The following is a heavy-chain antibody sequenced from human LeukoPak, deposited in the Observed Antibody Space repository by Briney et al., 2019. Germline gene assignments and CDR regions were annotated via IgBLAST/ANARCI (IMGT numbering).Heavy chain of an antibody. V-gene: IGHV3-53*01. J-gene: IGHJ6*02. CDR1: GFTVSSNY. CDR3: ARRNGNYYYYGMDV. Sequence: GSLRLSCAASGFTVSSNYMSWVRQAPGKGLEWVSVIYSGGSTYYADSVKGRFTISRDNSKNTLYLQMNSLRAEDTAVYYCARRNGNYYYYGMDVWGQGTTVTVSS. D-gene: IGHD1-1*01. CDR2: IYSGGST.